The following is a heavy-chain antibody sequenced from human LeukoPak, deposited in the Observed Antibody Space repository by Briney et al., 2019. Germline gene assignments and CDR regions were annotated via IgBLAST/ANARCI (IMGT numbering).Heavy chain of an antibody. CDR2: VRYDRSNK. D-gene: IGHD1-26*01. Sequence: GGSLRLSCAASGFTFSSYGMHWVRQAPGKGLEWVAFVRYDRSNKYYADSVKGRFTISRDNSKNTLYLQMNSLRAEDTAVYYCAKDGTYYLFDYWGQGTLVTVSS. J-gene: IGHJ4*02. CDR3: AKDGTYYLFDY. CDR1: GFTFSSYG. V-gene: IGHV3-30*02.